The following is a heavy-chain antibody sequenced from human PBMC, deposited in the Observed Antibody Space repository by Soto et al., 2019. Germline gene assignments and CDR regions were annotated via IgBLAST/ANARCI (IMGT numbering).Heavy chain of an antibody. J-gene: IGHJ4*02. Sequence: GGSLRLSCAASGFTFSSYSMNWVRQAPGKGLEWVSYISSSSSTIYYADSVKGRFTISRDNAKNSLYLQMNSLRDEDTAVYYCARGYHSRAYCGGDCYSNFDYWGQGTLVTVSS. CDR2: ISSSSSTI. CDR1: GFTFSSYS. CDR3: ARGYHSRAYCGGDCYSNFDY. D-gene: IGHD2-21*02. V-gene: IGHV3-48*02.